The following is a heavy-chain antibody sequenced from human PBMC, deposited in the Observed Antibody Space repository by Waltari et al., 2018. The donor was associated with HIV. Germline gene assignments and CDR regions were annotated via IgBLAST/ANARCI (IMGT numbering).Heavy chain of an antibody. J-gene: IGHJ4*02. CDR2: IIPILGTA. CDR3: ATEPQYSSGDYPFDY. Sequence: QVQLVQSGAEVKKPGSSVKVSCRASGGTFSSYAISWVRQAPGQGLEWMGGIIPILGTANYSQKVQGRVTITADESTSTAYMELSSLRSEDTAVYYCATEPQYSSGDYPFDYWGQGTLVTVSS. V-gene: IGHV1-69*01. D-gene: IGHD4-17*01. CDR1: GGTFSSYA.